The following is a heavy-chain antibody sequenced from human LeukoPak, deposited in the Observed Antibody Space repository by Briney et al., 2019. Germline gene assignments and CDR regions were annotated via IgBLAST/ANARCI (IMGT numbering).Heavy chain of an antibody. V-gene: IGHV4-34*01. CDR1: GGSFSGYY. D-gene: IGHD3-3*01. CDR2: INHSGST. Sequence: KTSETLSLTCAVYGGSFSGYYWSWIRQPPGKGLEWIWEINHSGSTNYNPSLKSRVTISVDTSKNQFSLKLSSVTAADTAVYYCARGFWSGYYNSNWFDPWGQGTLVTVSS. J-gene: IGHJ5*02. CDR3: ARGFWSGYYNSNWFDP.